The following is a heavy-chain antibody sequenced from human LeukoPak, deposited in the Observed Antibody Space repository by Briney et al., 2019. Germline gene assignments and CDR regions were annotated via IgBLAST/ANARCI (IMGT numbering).Heavy chain of an antibody. V-gene: IGHV3-43*02. CDR3: ARGGESSGYYYADY. D-gene: IGHD3-22*01. Sequence: GGSLRLSCAASGFTFDDYAMNWVRQVPGKGLEWVSLISGDGGSTFYADSVKGRFTISRDDPKNTVYLQMNSLRAEDTSVYFCARGGESSGYYYADYWGQGTLVTVSS. J-gene: IGHJ4*02. CDR2: ISGDGGST. CDR1: GFTFDDYA.